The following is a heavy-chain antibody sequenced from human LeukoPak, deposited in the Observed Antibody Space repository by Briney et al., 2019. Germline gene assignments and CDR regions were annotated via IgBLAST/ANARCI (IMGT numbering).Heavy chain of an antibody. D-gene: IGHD6-6*01. CDR3: ARDGVFRSSAPDY. CDR2: ISSSSSYI. CDR1: GFTFSSYS. V-gene: IGHV3-21*01. J-gene: IGHJ4*02. Sequence: GGSLRLSCAASGFTFSSYSMNWVRQARGKGLEWVSSISSSSSYIYYADSVKGRFTISRDNAKNSLYLQMNSLRAEDTAVYYCARDGVFRSSAPDYWGQGTLVTVSS.